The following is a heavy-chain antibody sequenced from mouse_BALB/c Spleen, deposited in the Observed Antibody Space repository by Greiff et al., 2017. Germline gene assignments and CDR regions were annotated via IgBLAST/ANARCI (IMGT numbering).Heavy chain of an antibody. D-gene: IGHD2-10*02. CDR1: GFTFSSYA. J-gene: IGHJ3*01. V-gene: IGHV5-6*01. CDR2: ISSGGGST. CDR3: ARHEYGYSWFAY. Sequence: EVKLMESGGDLVKPGGSLKLSCAASGFTFSSYAMSWVRQTPDKRLEWVATISSGGGSTYYPDTVKGRFTISRDNAKNTLYLQMSSRKSEDTAMYYCARHEYGYSWFAYWGQGTLVTVSA.